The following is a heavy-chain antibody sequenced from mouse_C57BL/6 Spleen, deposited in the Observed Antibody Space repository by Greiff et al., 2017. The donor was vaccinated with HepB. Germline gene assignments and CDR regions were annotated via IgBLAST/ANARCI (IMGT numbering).Heavy chain of an antibody. D-gene: IGHD1-1*02. CDR2: IYPGDGDT. CDR1: GYAFSSSW. V-gene: IGHV1-82*01. J-gene: IGHJ2*01. CDR3: AREDWYDY. Sequence: QVQLQQSGPELVKPGASVKISCKASGYAFSSSWMNWVKQRPGKGLEWIGRIYPGDGDTNYNGKFKGKATLTADKSSSTAYMQLSSLTSADSAVYFCAREDWYDYWGQGTTLTVSS.